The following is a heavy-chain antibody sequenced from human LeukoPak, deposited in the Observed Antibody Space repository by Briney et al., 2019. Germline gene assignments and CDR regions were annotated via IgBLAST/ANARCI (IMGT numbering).Heavy chain of an antibody. J-gene: IGHJ4*02. V-gene: IGHV3-74*01. D-gene: IGHD3-22*01. CDR1: GFSVSRYW. Sequence: PGGSLRLSCAASGFSVSRYWTHWVRQAPGKGLVWVARINVEGTYIDYADSVKGRFTISRDSARNTLYLQMRSVRAEDTAVYSYARDLTGPYDHWGQGTLVTVSS. CDR3: ARDLTGPYDH. CDR2: INVEGTYI.